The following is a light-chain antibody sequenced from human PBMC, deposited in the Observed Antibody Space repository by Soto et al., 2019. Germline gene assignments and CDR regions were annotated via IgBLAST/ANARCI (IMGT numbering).Light chain of an antibody. V-gene: IGLV4-69*01. CDR2: LNSDGSH. J-gene: IGLJ2*01. CDR1: SGHSSYA. CDR3: QTSGTGIVV. Sequence: QSVLTQSPSASASLGASVNITCTVSSGHSSYAIAWHQQQPEKGPRYLMKLNSDGSHNKGDGIPDRFSGSSSRTDRYLTIPSLQSEDEADYYCQTSGTGIVVFGGGTKLTVL.